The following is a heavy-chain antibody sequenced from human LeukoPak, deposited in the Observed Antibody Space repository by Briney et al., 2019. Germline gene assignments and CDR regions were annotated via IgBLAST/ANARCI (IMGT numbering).Heavy chain of an antibody. J-gene: IGHJ6*03. CDR1: GFTFSSYG. D-gene: IGHD5-18*01. CDR3: ARVGYSYGYSSYYYMDV. V-gene: IGHV3-33*01. Sequence: PGRSLRLSCAASGFTFSSYGMHWVRQAPGKGLEWVAVIWYDGSNKYYADSVKGRFTISRDNSKNTLYLQMNSLRAEDTAVYYCARVGYSYGYSSYYYMDVWGKGTTVTVSS. CDR2: IWYDGSNK.